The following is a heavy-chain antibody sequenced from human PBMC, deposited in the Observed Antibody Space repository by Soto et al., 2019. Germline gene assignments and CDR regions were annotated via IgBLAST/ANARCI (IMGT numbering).Heavy chain of an antibody. D-gene: IGHD2-2*02. V-gene: IGHV4-4*07. Sequence: SETLSLTCTVSGASISSYFWSWIRQPAGKGLEWIGRIYTSGSTDYNPSLESRVTMSVDTSKKQVSLKLTSVTAADTAVYYCTRHAIIPKLQYGMDVWGQGTTVTVSS. CDR1: GASISSYF. CDR3: TRHAIIPKLQYGMDV. CDR2: IYTSGST. J-gene: IGHJ6*02.